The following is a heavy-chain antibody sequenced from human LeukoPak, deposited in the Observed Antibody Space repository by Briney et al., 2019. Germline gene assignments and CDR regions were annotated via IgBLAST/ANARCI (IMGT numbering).Heavy chain of an antibody. V-gene: IGHV3-23*01. CDR2: ISGSGGST. CDR3: AKGASISYSSSWYGY. D-gene: IGHD6-13*01. J-gene: IGHJ4*02. Sequence: PGGSLRLTCVASGFTFSSYAMSWVRQAPGKGLEWVSAISGSGGSTYYADSVKGRFTISRDNSKSTLYLQMNSLRAEDTAVYYCAKGASISYSSSWYGYWGQGTLVTVSS. CDR1: GFTFSSYA.